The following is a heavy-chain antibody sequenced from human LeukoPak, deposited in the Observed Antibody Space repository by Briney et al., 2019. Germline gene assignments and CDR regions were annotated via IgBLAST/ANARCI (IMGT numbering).Heavy chain of an antibody. CDR3: ANNPYSSGWYLPNYYYYMDV. CDR2: ISGSGGST. CDR1: GFTFSSYG. J-gene: IGHJ6*03. Sequence: GGSLRLSCAASGFTFSSYGMSWVRQAPGKGLEWVSAISGSGGSTYYADSVKGRFTISRDNSKNTLYLQMNSLRAEDTAVYYCANNPYSSGWYLPNYYYYMDVWGKGTTVTISS. D-gene: IGHD6-19*01. V-gene: IGHV3-23*01.